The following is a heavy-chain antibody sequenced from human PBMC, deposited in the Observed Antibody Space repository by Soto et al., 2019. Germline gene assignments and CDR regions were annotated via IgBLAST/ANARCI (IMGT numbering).Heavy chain of an antibody. D-gene: IGHD6-6*01. J-gene: IGHJ5*02. Sequence: LTLSCAASRFTFSSYAMNLVQHYPGKGLEWVSAISGSGGSTYYADSVKGRFTISRDNSKNTLYLQVNSLRAEDTAVYYCAKDRLAAGPNWFDPWGQGTLVTVSS. CDR2: ISGSGGST. V-gene: IGHV3-23*01. CDR3: AKDRLAAGPNWFDP. CDR1: RFTFSSYA.